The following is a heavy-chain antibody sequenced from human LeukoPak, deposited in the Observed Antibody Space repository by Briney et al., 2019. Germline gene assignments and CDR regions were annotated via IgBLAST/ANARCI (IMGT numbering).Heavy chain of an antibody. CDR1: GGSFSGYY. CDR2: INHSGST. CDR3: ARRRGWNYGRALHNWFDP. Sequence: SETLSLTCAVYGGSFSGYYWSWIRQPPGKGLEWIGEINHSGSTNYNPSLKSRVTISVDTSKNQFSLKLSSVTAADTAVYYCARRRGWNYGRALHNWFDPWGQGTLVTVSS. J-gene: IGHJ5*02. V-gene: IGHV4-34*01. D-gene: IGHD1-7*01.